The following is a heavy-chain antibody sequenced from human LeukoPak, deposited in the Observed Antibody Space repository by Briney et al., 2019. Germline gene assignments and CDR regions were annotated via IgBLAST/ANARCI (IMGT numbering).Heavy chain of an antibody. V-gene: IGHV3-33*01. D-gene: IGHD2-2*01. CDR2: IWYDGSNK. CDR3: ARDGWDIVVVRGAHAFDI. J-gene: IGHJ3*02. CDR1: GFTFSSYG. Sequence: GGSLRLSCAASGFTFSSYGMHWVRQAPGKGLDWVAVIWYDGSNKYYADSVKGRFTISRDNSKNTLYLQMNSLRAEDTAVYYCARDGWDIVVVRGAHAFDIWGQGTMVTVSS.